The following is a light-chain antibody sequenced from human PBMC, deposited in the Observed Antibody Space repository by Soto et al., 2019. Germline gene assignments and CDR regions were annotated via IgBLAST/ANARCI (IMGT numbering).Light chain of an antibody. V-gene: IGKV3-11*01. Sequence: EIVLTQSPATLSLSPGERATLSCRTSQSVSSYFAWDQQKPGRAPRLLIYDASNRATGIPARFIDSGSGTDFTLTISSLEPEDFAVYYCQQRSNWPITFGQGTRLEIK. J-gene: IGKJ5*01. CDR1: QSVSSY. CDR2: DAS. CDR3: QQRSNWPIT.